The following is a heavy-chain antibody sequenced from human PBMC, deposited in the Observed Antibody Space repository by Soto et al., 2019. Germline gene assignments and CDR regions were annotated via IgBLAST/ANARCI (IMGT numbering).Heavy chain of an antibody. CDR1: GYSFTTSG. V-gene: IGHV1-18*01. J-gene: IGHJ4*02. D-gene: IGHD4-17*01. CDR2: ISTYNGNT. Sequence: QVQLVQSGGEVKQPGASVRVSCKASGYSFTTSGITWVRQAPGQGLEWMGWISTYNGNTNYAQKLQDRVTLTTDTSTSTAYMELRSLRSDDTAVYYCERRLYGDYDYWGQGTLVTVSS. CDR3: ERRLYGDYDY.